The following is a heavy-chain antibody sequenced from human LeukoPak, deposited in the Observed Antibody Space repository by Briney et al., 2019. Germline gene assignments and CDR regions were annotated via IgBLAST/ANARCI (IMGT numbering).Heavy chain of an antibody. D-gene: IGHD2-15*01. Sequence: PGGSLRLSCAASGFTFSSYSMNWVRQAPGKGLEWVSYISSSSSTIYYADSVKGRFTISRDNAKNSLYLQMNSLRAEDTAVYYCAGIEGYCSGGSCYPGAFDIWGQGTMVTVSS. CDR2: ISSSSSTI. CDR1: GFTFSSYS. J-gene: IGHJ3*02. CDR3: AGIEGYCSGGSCYPGAFDI. V-gene: IGHV3-48*01.